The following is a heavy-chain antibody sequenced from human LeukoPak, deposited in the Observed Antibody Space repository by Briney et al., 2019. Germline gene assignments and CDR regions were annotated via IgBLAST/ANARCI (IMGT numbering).Heavy chain of an antibody. CDR3: AKMEGQRLYDYCMDV. J-gene: IGHJ6*03. V-gene: IGHV3-23*01. Sequence: GGSLRLSCAASGFAFSNFAMGWVRQAPGKGLEWVSAMSGSGYYTYYVESVKGRFTISRDISKNTLYLHMNSLRADDTAVYYCAKMEGQRLYDYCMDVWGRGTTVTVSS. CDR2: MSGSGYYT. CDR1: GFAFSNFA. D-gene: IGHD3-3*01.